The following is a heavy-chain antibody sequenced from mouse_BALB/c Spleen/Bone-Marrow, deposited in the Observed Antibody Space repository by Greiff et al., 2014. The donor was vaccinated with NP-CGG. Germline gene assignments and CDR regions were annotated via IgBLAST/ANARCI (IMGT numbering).Heavy chain of an antibody. CDR3: ARGNYYDYDYFDY. Sequence: EVQLQQSGPELVKPGASVKMSCKASGYTFTSYVMHWVKQKPGQGLEWIGYINPYNDGTTYNEKFKGKATLTSDKSSSTAYMELSSLTSEDSAVYYCARGNYYDYDYFDYWGHGTTLTVSS. D-gene: IGHD2-4*01. CDR2: INPYNDGT. CDR1: GYTFTSYV. J-gene: IGHJ2*01. V-gene: IGHV1-14*01.